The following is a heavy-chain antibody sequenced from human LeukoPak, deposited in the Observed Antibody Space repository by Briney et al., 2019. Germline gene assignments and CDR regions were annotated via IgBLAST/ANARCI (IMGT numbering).Heavy chain of an antibody. Sequence: PGGSLRLSCAASGFTFTTYDMHWVRQATGKGLEWVSAIGTTGDTYYPGSVKGRFTISREDAKNSLYLQMNSLRAGDTAVYYCARDRGGGHMDAWGKGTTVTISS. D-gene: IGHD2-15*01. CDR3: ARDRGGGHMDA. J-gene: IGHJ6*03. V-gene: IGHV3-13*01. CDR2: IGTTGDT. CDR1: GFTFTTYD.